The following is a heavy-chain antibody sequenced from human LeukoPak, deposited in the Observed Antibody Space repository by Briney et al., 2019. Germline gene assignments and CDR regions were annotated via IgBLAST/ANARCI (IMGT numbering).Heavy chain of an antibody. V-gene: IGHV3-30-3*01. CDR2: ISYDGSNK. D-gene: IGHD6-13*01. Sequence: PGGSLRLSCAASGFTFRSYAMYWVRQAPGKGLEWVAVISYDGSNKYYADSVKGRFTISRDNSKNTLYLQMNSLRAEDTAVYYCAREGAATDAFDIWGQGTMVTVSS. CDR3: AREGAATDAFDI. J-gene: IGHJ3*02. CDR1: GFTFRSYA.